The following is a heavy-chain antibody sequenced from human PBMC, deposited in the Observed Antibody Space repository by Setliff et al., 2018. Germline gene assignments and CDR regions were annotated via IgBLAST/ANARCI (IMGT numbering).Heavy chain of an antibody. Sequence: GESLKLSCVASGFTFSSYSMIWVRQAPGTGLEWVSSVSIGQTHIYYADSVKGRFTISRDNATNSLYLQMNSLRAEDTAVYYCARGNFYYFDRTGRGPNWFDPWGQGTLVTVSS. V-gene: IGHV3-21*01. D-gene: IGHD3-22*01. CDR1: GFTFSSYS. CDR3: ARGNFYYFDRTGRGPNWFDP. CDR2: VSIGQTHI. J-gene: IGHJ5*02.